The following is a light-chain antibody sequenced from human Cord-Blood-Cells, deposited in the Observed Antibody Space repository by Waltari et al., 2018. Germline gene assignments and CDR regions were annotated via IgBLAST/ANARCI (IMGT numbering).Light chain of an antibody. J-gene: IGKJ5*01. V-gene: IGKV1-8*01. CDR2: SAS. CDR1: QGISSY. Sequence: IRMTQSPSSFSASTGDRVTITCLVSQGISSYLDWYEQKPGKATKLLIYSASTLQSEVQSRLSGSGSWTDFTLTIRCLKSEDFATYYCQQYYSYPITFGQGTRLEIK. CDR3: QQYYSYPIT.